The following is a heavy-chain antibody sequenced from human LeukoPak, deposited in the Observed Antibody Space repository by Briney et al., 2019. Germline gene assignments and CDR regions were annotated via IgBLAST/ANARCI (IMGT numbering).Heavy chain of an antibody. Sequence: EASVKVSCKASGGTFSSYAIRWVRPAPGQGLEWMGGIIPIFGTANYAQKFQGRVTITTDESTSTAYMELSSLRSEDTAVYYCARGHIVVVPAAPGHAFDIWGQGTMVTVSS. CDR1: GGTFSSYA. D-gene: IGHD2-2*01. J-gene: IGHJ3*02. V-gene: IGHV1-69*05. CDR3: ARGHIVVVPAAPGHAFDI. CDR2: IIPIFGTA.